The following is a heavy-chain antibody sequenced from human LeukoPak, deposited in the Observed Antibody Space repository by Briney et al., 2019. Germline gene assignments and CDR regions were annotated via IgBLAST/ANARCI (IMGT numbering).Heavy chain of an antibody. Sequence: GGSLRLSCAASGFTFSSYAMHWVRQAPGKGLEWVAVISYDGSNKYYADSVKGRFTISRDNSKNTLYLQMNSLRAEDTAVYYCASLPDTVTTVHFDYWGQGTLVTVSS. D-gene: IGHD4-17*01. CDR3: ASLPDTVTTVHFDY. CDR1: GFTFSSYA. CDR2: ISYDGSNK. V-gene: IGHV3-30*04. J-gene: IGHJ4*02.